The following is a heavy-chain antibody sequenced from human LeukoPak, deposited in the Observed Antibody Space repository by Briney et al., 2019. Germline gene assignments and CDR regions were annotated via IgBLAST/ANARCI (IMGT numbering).Heavy chain of an antibody. CDR1: GYTFTSYY. Sequence: WASVKVSCKASGYTFTSYYMHWVRQAPGQGLEWMGIINPSGGSTSYAQKFQGRVTMTRDTSTSTVYMELSSLRSEDTAVYYCAIDSSSWYVFDPWGQGTLVTVSS. CDR2: INPSGGST. J-gene: IGHJ5*02. D-gene: IGHD6-13*01. CDR3: AIDSSSWYVFDP. V-gene: IGHV1-46*01.